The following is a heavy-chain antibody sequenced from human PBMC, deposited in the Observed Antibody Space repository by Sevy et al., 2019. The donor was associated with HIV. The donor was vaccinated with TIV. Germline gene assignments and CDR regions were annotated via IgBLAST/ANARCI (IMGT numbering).Heavy chain of an antibody. J-gene: IGHJ4*02. Sequence: QLGGSLRLSCTASGLIFSGYWMSWVRQAPGKGLEWVANIKPDGSGEYYVDSVKGRFTMSRDNAKNSVYLQMNSLRGEDTALFYCARGRYCSGGSCYFDYWGQGTLVTVSS. CDR2: IKPDGSGE. CDR1: GLIFSGYW. D-gene: IGHD2-15*01. CDR3: ARGRYCSGGSCYFDY. V-gene: IGHV3-7*01.